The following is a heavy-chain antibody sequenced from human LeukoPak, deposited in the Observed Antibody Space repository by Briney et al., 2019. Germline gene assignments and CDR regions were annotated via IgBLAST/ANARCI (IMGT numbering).Heavy chain of an antibody. CDR2: ISSSSSTI. CDR3: ARGSRWELAV. D-gene: IGHD1-26*01. Sequence: PGGSLRLSCAASGFTFSSYSMNWVRQAPGKGLEWVSYISSSSSTIYYVDSVKGRFTISRDNAKSSLYLQLNSLRAEDTAVYYCARGSRWELAVWGQGTMVTVSS. CDR1: GFTFSSYS. J-gene: IGHJ3*01. V-gene: IGHV3-48*04.